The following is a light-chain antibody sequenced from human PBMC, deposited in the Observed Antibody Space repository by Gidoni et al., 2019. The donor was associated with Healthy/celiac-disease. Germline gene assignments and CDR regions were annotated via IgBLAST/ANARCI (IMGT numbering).Light chain of an antibody. CDR3: QQYYSTPFT. CDR2: WAS. CDR1: QSVLYSSNNKNY. Sequence: DLVMTQAPDSLAVSLGERSTINCKSSQSVLYSSNNKNYLAWYQQKPGQPPKLLIYWASTRESGVPDRFSGSGSGTDVTLTISSLQAEDVAVYYCQQYYSTPFTFXPXTKVDIK. J-gene: IGKJ3*01. V-gene: IGKV4-1*01.